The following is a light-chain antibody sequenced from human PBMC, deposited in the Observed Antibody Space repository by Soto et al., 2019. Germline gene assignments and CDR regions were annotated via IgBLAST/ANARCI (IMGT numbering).Light chain of an antibody. CDR3: QTWGTGIHFV. Sequence: QTVVTQSPSASASLGASVKLTCTLSSGHSSYAIAWHQQQPEKGPRYLMKLDSDGSHTTGDAIPDRFSGSSSGAERYLTIASLQADDEADYYWQTWGTGIHFVFGGGTKVTVL. J-gene: IGLJ2*01. CDR1: SGHSSYA. CDR2: LDSDGSH. V-gene: IGLV4-69*01.